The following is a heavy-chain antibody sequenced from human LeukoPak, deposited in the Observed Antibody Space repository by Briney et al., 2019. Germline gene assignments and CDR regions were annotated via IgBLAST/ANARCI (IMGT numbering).Heavy chain of an antibody. V-gene: IGHV3-23*01. Sequence: PGGSLRLSCAASGLAFSSYAMSWVRQPPGKGLEWVSTISVASITFYADSVKGRSTISRDNSRNTVYLQMTSLRADDTAVYYCADYGVSGVRNNFYWGLGTLVTVSS. CDR2: ISVASIT. CDR1: GLAFSSYA. CDR3: ADYGVSGVRNNFY. D-gene: IGHD3-3*01. J-gene: IGHJ4*02.